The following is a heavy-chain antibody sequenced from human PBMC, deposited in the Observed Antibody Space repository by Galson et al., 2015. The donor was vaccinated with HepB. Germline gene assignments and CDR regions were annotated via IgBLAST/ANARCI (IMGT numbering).Heavy chain of an antibody. V-gene: IGHV3-23*01. Sequence: SLRLSCAASGFTFSSYAMSWVRQAPGKGLEWVSAISGSGGSTYYADSVKGRFTISRDNSKNTLYLQMNSLRAEDTAVYYCAKWPWDIVATNLYGMDVWGQGTTVTVSS. D-gene: IGHD5-12*01. CDR3: AKWPWDIVATNLYGMDV. CDR2: ISGSGGST. CDR1: GFTFSSYA. J-gene: IGHJ6*02.